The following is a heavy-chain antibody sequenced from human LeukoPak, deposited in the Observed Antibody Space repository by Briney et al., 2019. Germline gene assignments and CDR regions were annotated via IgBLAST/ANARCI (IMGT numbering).Heavy chain of an antibody. CDR3: ARDTSEGATTDY. Sequence: SQTLSLTCTVSGGSISSGSYYWSWIRQPAGKGLEWIGRIYTSGSTNYNPSLKSRVTISVDTSKNQFSLKLSSVTAADTAVYYCARDTSEGATTDYWGQGTLVTVSS. D-gene: IGHD1-26*01. CDR1: GGSISSGSYY. CDR2: IYTSGST. V-gene: IGHV4-61*02. J-gene: IGHJ4*02.